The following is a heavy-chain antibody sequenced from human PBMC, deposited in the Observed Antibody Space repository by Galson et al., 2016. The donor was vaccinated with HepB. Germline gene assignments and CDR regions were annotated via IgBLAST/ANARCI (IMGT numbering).Heavy chain of an antibody. J-gene: IGHJ4*02. Sequence: SLRLSCAASGFPFNKAWMSWVRQAPGKGLEWVGLIKSKPNDGTTDYAAPVKGSFTMSRDDSTDTLFLQMNSLKTEDTPVYYCPKNGTRAEFDYGGQGTLVTVSA. D-gene: IGHD1-14*01. CDR2: IKSKPNDGTT. V-gene: IGHV3-15*01. CDR3: PKNGTRAEFDY. CDR1: GFPFNKAW.